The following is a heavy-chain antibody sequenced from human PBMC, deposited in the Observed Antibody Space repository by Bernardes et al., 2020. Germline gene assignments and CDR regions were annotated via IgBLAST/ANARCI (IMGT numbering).Heavy chain of an antibody. Sequence: SETLSLTCTVSGGSISSSSYYWGWIRQPPGKGLELIGSIYYSGSTYYNPSLKSRVTISVDTSKNQFSLKLSSVTAADTAVYYCASPSGSSSDYWGQGTLVTVSS. CDR2: IYYSGST. CDR1: GGSISSSSYY. CDR3: ASPSGSSSDY. D-gene: IGHD6-6*01. J-gene: IGHJ4*02. V-gene: IGHV4-39*01.